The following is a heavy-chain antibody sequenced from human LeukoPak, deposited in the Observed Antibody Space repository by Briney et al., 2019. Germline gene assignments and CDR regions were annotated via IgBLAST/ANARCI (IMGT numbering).Heavy chain of an antibody. D-gene: IGHD3-16*02. CDR1: GFTFSNYA. J-gene: IGHJ4*02. CDR2: IRYDGSNK. Sequence: GGSLRLSCAASGFTFSNYAMHWARQAPGKGLEWVAFIRYDGSNKYYADSVKGRFTISRDNSKNTLYLQMNSLRAEDTAVYYCASPERVWGSYPLNWGQGTLVTVSS. CDR3: ASPERVWGSYPLN. V-gene: IGHV3-30*02.